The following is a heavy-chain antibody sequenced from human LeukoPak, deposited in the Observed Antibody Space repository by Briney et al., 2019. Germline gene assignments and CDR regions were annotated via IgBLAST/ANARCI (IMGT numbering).Heavy chain of an antibody. Sequence: PLASVKVSCKASGGTFSSYAISWVRQAPGQGLEWMGGIIPIFGTANYAQKFQGRVTITADKSTITAYMELSSLRSEDTAVYYCARGVVVVVPAAMPGYYYYYGMDAWGKGTTVTVSS. CDR1: GGTFSSYA. CDR2: IIPIFGTA. V-gene: IGHV1-69*06. J-gene: IGHJ6*04. D-gene: IGHD2-2*01. CDR3: ARGVVVVVPAAMPGYYYYYGMDA.